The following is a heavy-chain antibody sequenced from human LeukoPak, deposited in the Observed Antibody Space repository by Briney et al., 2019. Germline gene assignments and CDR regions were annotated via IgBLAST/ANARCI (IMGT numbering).Heavy chain of an antibody. D-gene: IGHD3-22*01. J-gene: IGHJ4*02. CDR2: ISGSGGST. V-gene: IGHV3-23*01. CDR3: AKDPHYYDSSGYFD. Sequence: GGSLRLSCAASGLTFSSYAMSWVRQAPGKGLEWVSAISGSGGSTYYADSVKGRFTISRDNSKNTLYLQMNSLRAEDTAVYYCAKDPHYYDSSGYFDWGQGALVTVSS. CDR1: GLTFSSYA.